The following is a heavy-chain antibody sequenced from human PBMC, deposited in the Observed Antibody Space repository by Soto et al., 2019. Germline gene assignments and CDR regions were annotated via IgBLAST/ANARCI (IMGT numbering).Heavy chain of an antibody. J-gene: IGHJ4*02. CDR2: IKEDGGEK. CDR3: ARMYGVRGISQIDY. D-gene: IGHD3-10*01. Sequence: GGSLRLSCAASGFRFGIYWMSWVRQAPGKGLEWVANIKEDGGEKYSVDSVKGRFTISRDNAKNSVHLQMNSLRAEDTAVYYCARMYGVRGISQIDYWGQGTRVTVSS. CDR1: GFRFGIYW. V-gene: IGHV3-7*05.